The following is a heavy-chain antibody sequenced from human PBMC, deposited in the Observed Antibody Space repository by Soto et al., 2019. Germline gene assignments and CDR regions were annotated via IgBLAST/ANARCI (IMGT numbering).Heavy chain of an antibody. Sequence: GGSLRLSCAASGFTFSSYGMHWVRQAPGKGLEWVAVISYDGSNKYYADSVKGRFTISRDNSKNTLYLQMNSLRAEDTAVYYCANLKGIGGSYYFAYYGMDVWGQGTTVTVSS. CDR1: GFTFSSYG. D-gene: IGHD1-26*01. CDR3: ANLKGIGGSYYFAYYGMDV. J-gene: IGHJ6*02. V-gene: IGHV3-30*18. CDR2: ISYDGSNK.